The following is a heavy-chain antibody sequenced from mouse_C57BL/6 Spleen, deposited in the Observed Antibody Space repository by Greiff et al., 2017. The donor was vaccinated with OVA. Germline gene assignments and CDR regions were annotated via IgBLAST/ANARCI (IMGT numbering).Heavy chain of an antibody. CDR3: ARSHYGYDLFDY. CDR1: GFTFTDYY. D-gene: IGHD2-2*01. Sequence: EVQLMESGGGLVQPGGSLSLSCAASGFTFTDYYMSWVRQPPGKALEWLGFIRNKANGYTTVYSASVQGRFTISRDNSQSILYLQMNALRAEDSATYYCARSHYGYDLFDYWGQGTTLTVSS. V-gene: IGHV7-3*01. CDR2: IRNKANGYTT. J-gene: IGHJ2*01.